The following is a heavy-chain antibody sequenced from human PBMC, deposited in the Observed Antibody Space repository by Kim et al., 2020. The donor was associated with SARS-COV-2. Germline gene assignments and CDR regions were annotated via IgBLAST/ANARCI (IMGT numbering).Heavy chain of an antibody. CDR2: IYTSGST. D-gene: IGHD2-2*01. V-gene: IGHV4-4*07. CDR3: ASLPPNVIGGGGYCSSTSCPTWGY. J-gene: IGHJ4*02. Sequence: SETLSLTCTVSGGSISSYYWSWIRQPAGKGLEWIGRIYTSGSTNYNPSLKSRVTMSVDTSKNQFSLKLSSVTAADTAVYYCASLPPNVIGGGGYCSSTSCPTWGYWGQGTLVTVSS. CDR1: GGSISSYY.